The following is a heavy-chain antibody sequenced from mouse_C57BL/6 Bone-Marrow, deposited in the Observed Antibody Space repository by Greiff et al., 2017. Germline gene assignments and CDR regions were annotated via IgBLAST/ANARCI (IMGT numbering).Heavy chain of an antibody. J-gene: IGHJ4*01. CDR2: FYPGSGSI. Sequence: VQLQQSGAELVRPGASVKLSCKASGYTFTEYTIHWVKQRSGQGLEWIGWFYPGSGSIKYNEKFKDKATLTADKSSSTVYMELSRLTSEDSAVYFCARHEVYYGNYPYAMDYWGQGTSVTVSS. CDR1: GYTFTEYT. CDR3: ARHEVYYGNYPYAMDY. V-gene: IGHV1-62-2*01. D-gene: IGHD2-1*01.